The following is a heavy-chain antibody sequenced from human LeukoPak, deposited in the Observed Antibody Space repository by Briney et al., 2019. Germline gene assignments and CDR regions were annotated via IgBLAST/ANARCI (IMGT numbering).Heavy chain of an antibody. Sequence: GASVKVSCEASGYTFTGYYMHWVRQAPGQGLEWMGRINPNSGGTNYAQKFQGRVTMTRDTSISTAYMELSRLRSDDTAVYYCARERYYGSGSYFDYWGQGTLVTVSS. CDR1: GYTFTGYY. CDR2: INPNSGGT. V-gene: IGHV1-2*06. CDR3: ARERYYGSGSYFDY. D-gene: IGHD3-10*01. J-gene: IGHJ4*02.